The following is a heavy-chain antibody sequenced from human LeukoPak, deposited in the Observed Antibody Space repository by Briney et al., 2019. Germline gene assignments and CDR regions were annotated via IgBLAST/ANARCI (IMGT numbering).Heavy chain of an antibody. D-gene: IGHD6-13*01. J-gene: IGHJ4*02. V-gene: IGHV3-23*01. CDR2: ITSDGSI. CDR1: EFTFSNYA. CDR3: AKRPDYSTTWYYFDS. Sequence: PGGSLRLSCAASEFTFSNYAMTWVRQAPGKGPEWVSTITSDGSIFYADSVKGRFAISRDNSKNTLYLQMNSLRVEDTAVYYCAKRPDYSTTWYYFDSWGQGTLVTVSS.